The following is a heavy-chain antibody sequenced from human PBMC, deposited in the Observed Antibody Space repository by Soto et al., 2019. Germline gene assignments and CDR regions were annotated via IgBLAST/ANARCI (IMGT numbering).Heavy chain of an antibody. J-gene: IGHJ4*02. V-gene: IGHV4-34*01. D-gene: IGHD1-26*01. CDR2: INHSGST. Sequence: QVQLQQWGAGLLKPSETLSLTCAVYGGSFSGYYWSWIRQPPGKGLEWIGEINHSGSTNYNPSLKSRVTISVDTSKNQFSLKLSSVTAADTAVYYCARGLWGHTSAWGQGTLVTVSS. CDR3: ARGLWGHTSA. CDR1: GGSFSGYY.